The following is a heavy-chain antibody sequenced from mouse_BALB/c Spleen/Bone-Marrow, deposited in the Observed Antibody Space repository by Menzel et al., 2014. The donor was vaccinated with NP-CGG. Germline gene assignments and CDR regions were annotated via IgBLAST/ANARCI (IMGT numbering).Heavy chain of an antibody. CDR1: GYTFTSYY. V-gene: IGHV1S81*02. D-gene: IGHD3-1*01. Sequence: QVQLQQSGAELVKPGASVKLSCKASGYTFTSYYMYWVKPRPGQGLEWIGGINPSNGGTNFNEKFKSKATLTVDKSSSTAYMQLSSLTSEDSAVYYCTRGLRAWFAYWGQGTLVTVSA. J-gene: IGHJ3*01. CDR2: INPSNGGT. CDR3: TRGLRAWFAY.